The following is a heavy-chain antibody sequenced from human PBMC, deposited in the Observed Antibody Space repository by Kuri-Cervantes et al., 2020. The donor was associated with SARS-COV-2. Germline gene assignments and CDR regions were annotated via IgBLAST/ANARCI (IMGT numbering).Heavy chain of an antibody. CDR1: GYTFINYG. J-gene: IGHJ4*02. D-gene: IGHD3-9*01. CDR2: ISAYNGNT. CDR3: ARVGLQYFDWLLSD. Sequence: ASVKVSCKTSGYTFINYGINWVRQAPGQGLERMGWISAYNGNTNYAQKFQGRVTMTTDTSTSTAYMDLRSLRSDDSAIYYCARVGLQYFDWLLSDWGQGTLVTVSS. V-gene: IGHV1-18*04.